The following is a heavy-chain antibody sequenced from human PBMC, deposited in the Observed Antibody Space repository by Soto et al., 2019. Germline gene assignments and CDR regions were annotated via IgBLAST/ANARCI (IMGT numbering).Heavy chain of an antibody. V-gene: IGHV3-13*01. CDR3: AKGGVAGYYYMDV. D-gene: IGHD3-16*01. J-gene: IGHJ6*03. CDR2: INTAGDT. Sequence: EVQLVESGGGLVQPGGSLRLSCAASGFTFSSYDMHWVRQTTGKGLEWVSTINTAGDTYYPGSVKGRFTVSRENAKNSLYLQINSLRAGDTAVYYCAKGGVAGYYYMDVWGKGTTVTVSS. CDR1: GFTFSSYD.